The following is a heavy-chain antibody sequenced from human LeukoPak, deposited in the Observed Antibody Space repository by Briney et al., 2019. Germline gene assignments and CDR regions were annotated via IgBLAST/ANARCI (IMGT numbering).Heavy chain of an antibody. V-gene: IGHV4-61*01. J-gene: IGHJ6*02. CDR1: GGSVSSDIYY. Sequence: SETLSLTCTVSGGSVSSDIYYWSWIRQPPGEGLEWIGYVYYSGSTNYNPSLKSRVTISVDTSKNQFSLKLTSVTAADTAVYYRARDRIAAAGNYYYYGMDVWGQGTTVTVAS. CDR2: VYYSGST. D-gene: IGHD6-13*01. CDR3: ARDRIAAAGNYYYYGMDV.